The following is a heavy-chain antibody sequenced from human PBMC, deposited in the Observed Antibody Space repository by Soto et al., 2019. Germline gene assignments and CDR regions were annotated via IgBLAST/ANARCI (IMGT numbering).Heavy chain of an antibody. CDR1: GFTFKTYN. J-gene: IGHJ4*02. Sequence: GGSLRLSCAAFGFTFKTYNMNWVRQAPGKGLEWVSYIGTSGTPVYYADSVKGRFTISRDNAKNSLFLQMHSLRDEDTALYFFSRDPSPDSSGWYYFDYWGKGTLVTVSS. V-gene: IGHV3-48*02. CDR2: IGTSGTPV. CDR3: SRDPSPDSSGWYYFDY. D-gene: IGHD6-19*01.